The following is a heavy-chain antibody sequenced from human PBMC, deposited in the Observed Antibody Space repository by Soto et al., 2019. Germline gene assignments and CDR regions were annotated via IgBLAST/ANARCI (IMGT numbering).Heavy chain of an antibody. CDR2: MNHSGST. CDR1: GGSFSGYY. D-gene: IGHD6-13*01. J-gene: IGHJ4*02. CDR3: AKDTQQLIVYFDY. Sequence: PSETLSLTCAVYGGSFSGYYWSWIRQPPGKGLEWIGEMNHSGSTNYNPSLKSRVTISVDTSKNQFSLKLSSVTAADTAVYYCAKDTQQLIVYFDYWGQGTQVTVSS. V-gene: IGHV4-34*01.